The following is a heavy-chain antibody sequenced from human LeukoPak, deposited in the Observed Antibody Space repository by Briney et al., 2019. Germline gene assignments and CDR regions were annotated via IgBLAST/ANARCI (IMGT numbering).Heavy chain of an antibody. CDR3: ARGYSGGYDY. Sequence: GGSLRLSCAASGFTVSSNYMSWVRQAPGKGLEWVSVIYSGATTYYADSVKGRFTISRDNAKNSLYLQMNSLRDEDTAVYYCARGYSGGYDYWGQGTLVTVSS. D-gene: IGHD6-19*01. J-gene: IGHJ4*02. CDR2: IYSGATT. V-gene: IGHV3-66*01. CDR1: GFTVSSNY.